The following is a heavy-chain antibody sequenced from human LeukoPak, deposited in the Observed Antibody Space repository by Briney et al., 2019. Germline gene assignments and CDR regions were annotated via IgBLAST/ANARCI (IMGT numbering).Heavy chain of an antibody. D-gene: IGHD3-10*01. J-gene: IGHJ6*02. CDR3: ARDISGITMVRGVIPAGMDV. V-gene: IGHV3-66*01. CDR2: IYSDGST. CDR1: GFTVSSNY. Sequence: PGGSLRLSCAASGFTVSSNYMSWVRQAPGKGLEWVSVIYSDGSTYYADSVKGRFTISRDNSKNTLYLQMNSLRAEDTAVYYCARDISGITMVRGVIPAGMDVWGQGTTVTVSS.